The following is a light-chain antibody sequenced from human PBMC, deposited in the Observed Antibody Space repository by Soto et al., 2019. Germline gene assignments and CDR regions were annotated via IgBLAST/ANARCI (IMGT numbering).Light chain of an antibody. CDR2: DAS. Sequence: DIQMTQSPSSLSASVGDRVTITCQASQDISNYLNWYQQKPGKAPKLLIYDASNLETGVPSRFSGSGSGTDFTFTISSLQPEDIATYYCQQYDNLPLVGPGTKVDSK. CDR3: QQYDNLPL. V-gene: IGKV1-33*01. CDR1: QDISNY. J-gene: IGKJ3*01.